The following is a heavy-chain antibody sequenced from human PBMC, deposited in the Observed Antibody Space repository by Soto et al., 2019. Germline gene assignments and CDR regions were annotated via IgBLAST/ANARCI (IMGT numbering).Heavy chain of an antibody. CDR3: VRDSGAKLSSS. CDR2: IVPIYRTA. D-gene: IGHD6-13*01. CDR1: GGGFSSYR. V-gene: IGHV1-69*13. Sequence: ASVKVSWKASGGGFSSYRSSWGRQAPGQGLEWVGGIVPIYRTADYAQKFQGRVTITADESARTSYMELRSLKSQDTAVYYCVRDSGAKLSSSWGQGTLVTVSS. J-gene: IGHJ4*02.